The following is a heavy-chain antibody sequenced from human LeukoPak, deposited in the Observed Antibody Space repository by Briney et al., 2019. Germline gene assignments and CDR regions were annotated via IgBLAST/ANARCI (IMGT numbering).Heavy chain of an antibody. CDR3: ARGRSKISGSYYGWFDP. Sequence: ASVKVSGKASGYTFTSYDINWVRQATGQGLEWMGWMNPNSGNTGYAQKFQGRVTMTRNTSISTAYMELSSLRSEDTAVYYCARGRSKISGSYYGWFDPWGQGTLVTVSS. J-gene: IGHJ5*02. CDR1: GYTFTSYD. D-gene: IGHD1-26*01. CDR2: MNPNSGNT. V-gene: IGHV1-8*01.